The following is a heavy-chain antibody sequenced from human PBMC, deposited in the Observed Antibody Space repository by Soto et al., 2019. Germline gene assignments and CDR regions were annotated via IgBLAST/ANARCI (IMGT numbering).Heavy chain of an antibody. CDR2: INPNNGHT. CDR1: GYSFISYT. J-gene: IGHJ6*02. D-gene: IGHD5-12*01. Sequence: QVLLVQSGPEVQKPGASVKVSCKASGYSFISYTISWVRQAPGQGLEWMGWINPNNGHTNYAQKFQGRVTITADESTSTAYMELSSLRSEDTAVYYCARARREMATIRGMDVWGQGTTVTVSS. CDR3: ARARREMATIRGMDV. V-gene: IGHV1-18*04.